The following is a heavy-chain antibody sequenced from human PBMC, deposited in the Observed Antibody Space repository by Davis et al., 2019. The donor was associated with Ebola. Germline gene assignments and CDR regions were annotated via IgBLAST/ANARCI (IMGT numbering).Heavy chain of an antibody. CDR1: GGSISSSSYY. Sequence: MPSETLSLTCTVSGGSISSSSYYWGWIRQPPGKGLEWIGSIYYSGSTYYNPSLKSRVTISVDTSKNQFSLKLSSVTAADTAVYYCARGRGFRELFRYYYYGMDVWGQGTTVTVSS. J-gene: IGHJ6*02. V-gene: IGHV4-39*01. CDR3: ARGRGFRELFRYYYYGMDV. CDR2: IYYSGST. D-gene: IGHD3-10*01.